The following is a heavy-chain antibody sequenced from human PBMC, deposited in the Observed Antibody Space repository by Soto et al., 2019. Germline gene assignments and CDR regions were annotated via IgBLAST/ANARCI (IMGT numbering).Heavy chain of an antibody. Sequence: QVQLVESGGGVVQPGRSLRLSCAASGVTFSSYGMHWVRQAPGKGLEWVAVIWYDGSNKYYADCVKGRFTISRDNAKNALYLQTNRLRGEDTVVYYCARADSLGSHYYSGMDVRGQGTTVTVSS. CDR1: GVTFSSYG. CDR2: IWYDGSNK. V-gene: IGHV3-33*01. D-gene: IGHD3-22*01. CDR3: ARADSLGSHYYSGMDV. J-gene: IGHJ6*02.